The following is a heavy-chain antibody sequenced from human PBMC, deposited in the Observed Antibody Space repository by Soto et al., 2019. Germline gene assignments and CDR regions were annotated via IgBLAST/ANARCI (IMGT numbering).Heavy chain of an antibody. Sequence: PGGSLRLSCAASGFTFSSYWMHWVRQAPGKGLVWVSRINSDGSSTSYADSVKGRFTISRDNAKNTLYLQMNSLRAEDTAVYYCAILRSGDPRYYYYGMDVWGQGTTVTVSS. J-gene: IGHJ6*02. CDR1: GFTFSSYW. CDR2: INSDGSST. V-gene: IGHV3-74*01. D-gene: IGHD3-10*01. CDR3: AILRSGDPRYYYYGMDV.